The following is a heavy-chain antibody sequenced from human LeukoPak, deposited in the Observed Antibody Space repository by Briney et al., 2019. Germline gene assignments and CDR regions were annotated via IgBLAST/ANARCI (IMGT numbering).Heavy chain of an antibody. Sequence: GGSLRLSCEASGLTFSSYGMSWVRQAPGKGLQWVSAITGDGTTTYYADSVKGRFTISRDSSKNMLYLQMSSLRAEDTAVYYCAKMQGYFDYWGQGTLVPVSS. V-gene: IGHV3-23*01. CDR1: GLTFSSYG. CDR3: AKMQGYFDY. CDR2: ITGDGTTT. J-gene: IGHJ4*02.